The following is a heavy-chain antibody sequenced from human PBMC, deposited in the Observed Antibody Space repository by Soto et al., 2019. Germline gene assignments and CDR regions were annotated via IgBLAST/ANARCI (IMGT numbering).Heavy chain of an antibody. D-gene: IGHD2-2*01. V-gene: IGHV4-61*01. CDR2: IYYSGST. CDR3: ARDSDIVVVPAAIIRGYGMDV. Sequence: SETLSLTCTVSGGSVSSGSYYWSWIRQPPGKGLEWIGYIYYSGSTNYNPSLKSRVTISVDTSKNQFSLKLSSVTAADTAVYYCARDSDIVVVPAAIIRGYGMDVWGPGTTVTVSS. J-gene: IGHJ6*02. CDR1: GGSVSSGSYY.